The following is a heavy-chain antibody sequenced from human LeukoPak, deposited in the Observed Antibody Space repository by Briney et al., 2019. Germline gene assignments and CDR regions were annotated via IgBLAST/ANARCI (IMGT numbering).Heavy chain of an antibody. CDR2: IGWNSGSI. CDR3: AKDSSIWFGEFPYWYFDL. Sequence: GGSLRLSCAASGFTFDDYAMHWVRQAPGKGLEWVSGIGWNSGSIGYADSVKGRFTISRDNAKNSLYLQMNSLRAEDTALYYCAKDSSIWFGEFPYWYFDLWGRGTLVTVSS. V-gene: IGHV3-9*01. D-gene: IGHD3-10*01. CDR1: GFTFDDYA. J-gene: IGHJ2*01.